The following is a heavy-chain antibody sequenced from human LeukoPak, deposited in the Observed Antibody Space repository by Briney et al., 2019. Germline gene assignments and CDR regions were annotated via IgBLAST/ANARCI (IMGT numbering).Heavy chain of an antibody. Sequence: SETLSLTCAVYGGSFSGYYWSWIRQPPGKGLEWIGEINHSGSTNYNPSLKSRVTISVDTSKNQFSLQLRSVTAADTAVYYCAREDPQTTVPEGMDVWGQGTTVTVSS. J-gene: IGHJ6*02. CDR2: INHSGST. CDR3: AREDPQTTVPEGMDV. V-gene: IGHV4-34*01. D-gene: IGHD4-17*01. CDR1: GGSFSGYY.